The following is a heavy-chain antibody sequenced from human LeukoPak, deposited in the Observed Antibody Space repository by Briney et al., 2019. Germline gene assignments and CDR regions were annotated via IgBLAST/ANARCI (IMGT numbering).Heavy chain of an antibody. CDR2: IIPIFGIA. D-gene: IGHD3-22*01. V-gene: IGHV1-69*04. J-gene: IGHJ4*02. CDR3: AREGLTYYYDSSGYPRSYYFDY. CDR1: GGTFSSHA. Sequence: SVKVSCKASGGTFSSHALSWVRQAPGQGLEWMGRIIPIFGIANYAQKFQGRVTITADKSTSTAYMELSSLRSEDTAVYYCAREGLTYYYDSSGYPRSYYFDYWGQGTLVTVSS.